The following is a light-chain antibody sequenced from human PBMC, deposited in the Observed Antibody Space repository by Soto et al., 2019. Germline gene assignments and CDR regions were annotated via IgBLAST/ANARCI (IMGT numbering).Light chain of an antibody. Sequence: ETVFTQSPSTLALSPGERATLSCIASRTISTYLAGYQQKPGHAPRLLIYEALNRATGIPAMFSGSGSGTDFTLTISSLEPEDFAVYYCQQRNNWPLTFGGGTKVDIK. CDR3: QQRNNWPLT. CDR2: EAL. J-gene: IGKJ4*02. V-gene: IGKV3-11*01. CDR1: RTISTY.